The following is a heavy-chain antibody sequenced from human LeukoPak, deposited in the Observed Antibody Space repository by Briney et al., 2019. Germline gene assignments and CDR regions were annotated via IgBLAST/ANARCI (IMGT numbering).Heavy chain of an antibody. Sequence: EPSETLSLTCTVSGGSISSYYWSWIRQPPGKGLEWIGYIYYSGSTNYNPSLKGGVTISVETPKNQLSLRLSSVTAADTAVYYCARSTVRAVLLWFGESSFDYWGQGTLVTVSS. J-gene: IGHJ4*02. D-gene: IGHD3-10*01. CDR2: IYYSGST. CDR1: GGSISSYY. CDR3: ARSTVRAVLLWFGESSFDY. V-gene: IGHV4-59*08.